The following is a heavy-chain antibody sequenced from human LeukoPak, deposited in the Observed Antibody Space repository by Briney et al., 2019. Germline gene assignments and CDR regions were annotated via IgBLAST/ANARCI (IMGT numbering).Heavy chain of an antibody. D-gene: IGHD1-26*01. CDR1: GCTFSSYA. J-gene: IGHJ4*02. CDR2: IIPIFGTA. CDR3: ARAAQDSGSLPFDY. Sequence: ASVKVSCKASGCTFSSYAISWVRQAPGQGLEWMGGIIPIFGTANYAQKFQGRVTITADESTSTAYMELSSLRSEDTAVYYCARAAQDSGSLPFDYWGQGTLVTVSS. V-gene: IGHV1-69*13.